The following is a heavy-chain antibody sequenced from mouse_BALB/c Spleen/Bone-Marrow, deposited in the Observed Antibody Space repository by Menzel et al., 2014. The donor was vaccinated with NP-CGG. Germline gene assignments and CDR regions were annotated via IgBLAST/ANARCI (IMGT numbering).Heavy chain of an antibody. D-gene: IGHD2-1*01. V-gene: IGHV5-4*02. CDR3: ARDGNFAMDY. J-gene: IGHJ4*01. CDR1: GFTFSDYY. Sequence: EVQGVESGGGLVKPGGSLKLSCAVSGFTFSDYYMYWVRQNPEKRLEWVATINDGGSYTYYPDSVKGRFTISRDSAKNNLYLQMSSLKSEDTAMYYCARDGNFAMDYWGQGTSVTVSS. CDR2: INDGGSYT.